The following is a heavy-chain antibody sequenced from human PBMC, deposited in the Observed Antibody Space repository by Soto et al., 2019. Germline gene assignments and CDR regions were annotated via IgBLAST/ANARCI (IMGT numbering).Heavy chain of an antibody. CDR3: ARDPTHYYDSSGYLSPYFDY. CDR2: ISSSSSYI. Sequence: GSLRLSCAASVFTCSSYSMNWVRQAPGKGLEWVSSISSSSSYIYYADSVKGRFTISRDNAKNSLYLQMNSLRAEDTAVYYCARDPTHYYDSSGYLSPYFDYWGQGTLVTVSS. J-gene: IGHJ4*02. D-gene: IGHD3-22*01. CDR1: VFTCSSYS. V-gene: IGHV3-21*01.